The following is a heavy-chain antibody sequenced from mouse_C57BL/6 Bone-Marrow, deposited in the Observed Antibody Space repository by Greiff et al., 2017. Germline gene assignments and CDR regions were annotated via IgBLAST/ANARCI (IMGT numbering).Heavy chain of an antibody. CDR2: INPYNGGT. D-gene: IGHD2-2*01. CDR1: GYTFTDYY. Sequence: EVQLQQSGPVLVKPGASVKMSCKASGYTFTDYYMNWVKQSHGKSLEWIGVINPYNGGTSYNQKFKGKATLTVDKSSSTAYMELNSLTSEDAAVYYCARGGLNGGGSDYWCPGTTLTVSS. V-gene: IGHV1-19*01. J-gene: IGHJ2*01. CDR3: ARGGLNGGGSDY.